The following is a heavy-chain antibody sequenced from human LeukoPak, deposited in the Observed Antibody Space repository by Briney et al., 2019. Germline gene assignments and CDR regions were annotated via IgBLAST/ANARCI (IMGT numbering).Heavy chain of an antibody. D-gene: IGHD6-19*01. CDR3: ARGLGGWYAGCDY. V-gene: IGHV3-7*04. CDR2: INQDGSAK. J-gene: IGHJ4*02. CDR1: GFMFTSYW. Sequence: GGSLRLSCAASGFMFTSYWMSWVRQAPGKGLEWVANINQDGSAKYYVDSVKGRFTISRDNAKNSLYLQMNSLRAEDTAVYYCARGLGGWYAGCDYWGQGTLVAVSS.